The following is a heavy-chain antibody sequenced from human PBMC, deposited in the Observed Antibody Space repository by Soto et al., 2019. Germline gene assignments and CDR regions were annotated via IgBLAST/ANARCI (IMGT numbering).Heavy chain of an antibody. CDR3: ERLGYDFWDGLGSPPFLHAMDV. V-gene: IGHV5-51*01. CDR1: GYSFIGYW. Sequence: GESLKISCKASGYSFIGYWIGWVRQTPGKGLEWMGIIYPGDSDPIYSPSFQGRVTISADKSIKTAYLQWGSLKASDNGMYYCERLGYDFWDGLGSPPFLHAMDVWGQGTPVTVSS. D-gene: IGHD3-3*01. J-gene: IGHJ6*02. CDR2: IYPGDSDP.